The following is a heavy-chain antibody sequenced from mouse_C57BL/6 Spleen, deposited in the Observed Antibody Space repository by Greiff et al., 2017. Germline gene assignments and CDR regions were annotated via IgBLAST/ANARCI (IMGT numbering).Heavy chain of an antibody. CDR2: IHPSDSDT. V-gene: IGHV1-74*01. CDR1: GYTFTSYW. J-gene: IGHJ4*01. CDR3: AISGYSLYYYAMDY. D-gene: IGHD2-3*01. Sequence: QVQLQQPGAELVKPGASVKVSCKASGYTFTSYWMHWVKQRPGQGLEWIGRIHPSDSDTNYNQKFKGKATLTVDKSSSTAYMQLSSLTFEYSAVYYCAISGYSLYYYAMDYWGQGTSVTVSS.